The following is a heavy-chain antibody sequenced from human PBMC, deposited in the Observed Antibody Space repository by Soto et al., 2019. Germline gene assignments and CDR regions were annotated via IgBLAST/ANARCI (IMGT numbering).Heavy chain of an antibody. CDR2: INQDGTVK. Sequence: PGGSLRLCCAASGFTFSSYWMSWVRQVPGKGLEWMANINQDGTVKYHLDSVKGRFTISRDNAKNSLYLQMNGLRVEDTAVYYCVREEFHFYGMDVWDQGTTVTVSS. CDR3: VREEFHFYGMDV. D-gene: IGHD3-10*01. CDR1: GFTFSSYW. J-gene: IGHJ6*02. V-gene: IGHV3-7*04.